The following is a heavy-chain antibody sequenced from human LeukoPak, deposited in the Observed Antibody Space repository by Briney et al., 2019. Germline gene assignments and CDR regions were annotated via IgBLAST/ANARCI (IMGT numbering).Heavy chain of an antibody. CDR1: GASISSYY. D-gene: IGHD5-18*01. Sequence: SETLTLTCTVSGASISSYYWSWIRQPAGKGLEWIGRIYVSGSSVYNPSLKSRVTISVDTSKNQLSLRLKSVTAADTAVYYCARDDVDTPPFDYLGQGTLVTVSS. CDR3: ARDDVDTPPFDY. V-gene: IGHV4-4*07. CDR2: IYVSGSS. J-gene: IGHJ4*02.